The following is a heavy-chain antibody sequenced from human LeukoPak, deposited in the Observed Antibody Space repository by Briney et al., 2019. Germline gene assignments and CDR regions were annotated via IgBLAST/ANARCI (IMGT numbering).Heavy chain of an antibody. CDR3: ARGNWGSGWYWFDP. D-gene: IGHD6-19*01. Sequence: SETLSLTCTVSGGSISSSSYYWGWIRQPPGKGLEWIGSIYYSGSTYYNPSLKSRVTISVDTSRNQFSLKLSSVTAADTAVYYCARGNWGSGWYWFDPWGQGTLVTVSS. V-gene: IGHV4-39*01. CDR1: GGSISSSSYY. J-gene: IGHJ5*02. CDR2: IYYSGST.